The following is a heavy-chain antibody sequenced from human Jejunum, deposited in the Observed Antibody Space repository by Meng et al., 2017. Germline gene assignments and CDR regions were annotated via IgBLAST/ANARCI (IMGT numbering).Heavy chain of an antibody. CDR3: AYSGSVFGHFAF. CDR1: GLRFIDAW. CDR2: MTGGGGAATT. Sequence: GESLKISCAVSGLRFIDAWMNWVRRSPGKGLEWLGRMTGGGGAATTAYATSVNGRFTISRDDSKNILYLQMNSLETEDTAVYFCAYSGSVFGHFAFWGQGTLVTVSS. V-gene: IGHV3-15*01. J-gene: IGHJ4*02. D-gene: IGHD1-26*01.